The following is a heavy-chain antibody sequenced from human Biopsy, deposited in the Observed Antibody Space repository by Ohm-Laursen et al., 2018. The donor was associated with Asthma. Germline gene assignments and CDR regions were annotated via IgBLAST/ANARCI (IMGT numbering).Heavy chain of an antibody. CDR1: GFNVTNNY. CDR3: ARAGDTNDYGPAFDI. V-gene: IGHV3-53*01. Sequence: GSLRLSCAASGFNVTNNYMTWVRQAPGKGLEWVSIMYAGGSRFYADRVKGRFTISRDNSKITLYLQMDSLRPEDTALYYCARAGDTNDYGPAFDIWGLGTMVTVSS. D-gene: IGHD4-17*01. CDR2: MYAGGSR. J-gene: IGHJ3*02.